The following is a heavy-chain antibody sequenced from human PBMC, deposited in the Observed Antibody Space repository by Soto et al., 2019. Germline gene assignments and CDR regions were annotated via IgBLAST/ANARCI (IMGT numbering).Heavy chain of an antibody. D-gene: IGHD7-27*01. Sequence: ASVKVSCKASGDTFTSYYMHWVRQAPGQGLEWMGIINPSGGSTSYAQKFQGRVTMTRDTSTSTVYMELSSLRSEDTAVYYCARDLSSNSVGNAGGSLQHPGQGTGVTVSS. CDR2: INPSGGST. V-gene: IGHV1-46*01. J-gene: IGHJ1*01. CDR1: GDTFTSYY. CDR3: ARDLSSNSVGNAGGSLQH.